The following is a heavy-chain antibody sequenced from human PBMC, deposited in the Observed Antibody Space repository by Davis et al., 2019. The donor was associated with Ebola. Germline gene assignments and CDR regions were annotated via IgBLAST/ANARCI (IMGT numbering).Heavy chain of an antibody. D-gene: IGHD3-3*01. CDR1: GFTVSSYW. Sequence: GESLKISCAASGFTVSSYWMSWVRQAPGKGLEWVANIQQDGSEKYYVDPVKGRFTISRDNAKNSLYLQMNSLRDEDTAVYYCAREGGRTYYDFWSGSYYYYGMDVWGQGTTVTVSS. CDR2: IQQDGSEK. CDR3: AREGGRTYYDFWSGSYYYYGMDV. V-gene: IGHV3-7*03. J-gene: IGHJ6*02.